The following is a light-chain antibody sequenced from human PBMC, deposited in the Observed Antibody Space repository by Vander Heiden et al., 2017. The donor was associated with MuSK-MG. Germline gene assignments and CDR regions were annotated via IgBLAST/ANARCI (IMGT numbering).Light chain of an antibody. CDR2: KAS. CDR3: QQYDSYWT. V-gene: IGKV1-5*03. J-gene: IGKJ1*01. CDR1: QSISSW. Sequence: DIQMTQSPSTLSASVGDRFTITCRASQSISSWLAWYQQKPGKAPKLLIYKASSLESGVPSRFSGSGSGTEFTLTISSLQPDDFATYYCQQYDSYWTFGQGTKVGNQT.